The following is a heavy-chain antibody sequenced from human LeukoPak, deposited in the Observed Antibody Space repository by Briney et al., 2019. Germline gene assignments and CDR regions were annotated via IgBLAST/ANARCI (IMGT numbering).Heavy chain of an antibody. CDR2: IYYSGST. V-gene: IGHV4-39*07. Sequence: PSETLSLTCTVSGGSISSGSYYWGWIRQPPGKGLEWIGSIYYSGSTYYNPSLKSRVTISVDTSKNQFSLKLNSVTAADTAVYYCARGVVVPANPFTSRLSTFDYWGQGTQVTVSS. CDR1: GGSISSGSYY. J-gene: IGHJ4*02. D-gene: IGHD2-15*01. CDR3: ARGVVVPANPFTSRLSTFDY.